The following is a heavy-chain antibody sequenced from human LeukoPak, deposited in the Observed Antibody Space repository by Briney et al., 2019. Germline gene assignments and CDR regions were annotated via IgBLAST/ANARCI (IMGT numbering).Heavy chain of an antibody. CDR1: GFTFSSYG. V-gene: IGHV3-33*06. CDR3: AKSSAALPGY. CDR2: IWYDGSNK. J-gene: IGHJ4*02. D-gene: IGHD2-2*01. Sequence: GGSLRLSCAASGFTFSSYGMHWVRQAPGKGLEWVAVIWYDGSNKYYADSVKGRFTISRDNSKNTLYLQMNSLRAEDTAVYYCAKSSAALPGYWAQGTLVTVPS.